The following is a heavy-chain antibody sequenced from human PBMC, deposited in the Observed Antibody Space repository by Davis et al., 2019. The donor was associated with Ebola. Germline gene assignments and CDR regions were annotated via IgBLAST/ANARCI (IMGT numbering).Heavy chain of an antibody. CDR3: ARDPHDYGVHDAFDI. D-gene: IGHD4-17*01. Sequence: GGSLRLSCAASGFTFSDYYMSWIRQAPGKGLEWVSYISSSGSTIYYADSVKGRFTISRDNAKNSLYLQMNSLRAEDTAVYYCARDPHDYGVHDAFDIWGQGTMVTASS. CDR2: ISSSGSTI. J-gene: IGHJ3*02. V-gene: IGHV3-11*01. CDR1: GFTFSDYY.